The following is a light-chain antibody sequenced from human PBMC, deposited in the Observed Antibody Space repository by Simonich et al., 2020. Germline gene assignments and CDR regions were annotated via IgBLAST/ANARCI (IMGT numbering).Light chain of an antibody. CDR2: WAS. CDR3: QQYYSTPYT. CDR1: RIVLYSSTNKNY. Sequence: DIVMTQSPDSLAVSLGERATINCKSSRIVLYSSTNKNYLAWYQQKPGQPPKLLIYWASTRESGVPDRFSGSGSGTDFTLTISSLQAEDVAVYYCQQYYSTPYTFGQGTKLEIK. J-gene: IGKJ2*01. V-gene: IGKV4-1*01.